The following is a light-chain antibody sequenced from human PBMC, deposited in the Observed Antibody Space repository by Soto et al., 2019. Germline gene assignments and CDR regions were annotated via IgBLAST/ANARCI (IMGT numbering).Light chain of an antibody. V-gene: IGKV3-11*01. CDR3: QQRRNWPPLT. CDR1: ESVDIY. CDR2: HAS. Sequence: ETVLTQSPATLSLSPGETATLSCRASESVDIYLAWYQQKPGQAPRVLIYHASNRATGIPARFSGSGSGTDFTLTISSLEPEDSAVYYCQQRRNWPPLTFGGGTRVEIK. J-gene: IGKJ4*01.